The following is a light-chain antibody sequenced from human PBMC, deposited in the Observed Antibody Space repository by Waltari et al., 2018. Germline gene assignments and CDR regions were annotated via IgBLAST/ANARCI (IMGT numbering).Light chain of an antibody. CDR2: EDY. V-gene: IGLV6-57*03. CDR1: SGSIGSSY. Sequence: NFILTQTHSVSESPGKTVTISCTRSSGSIGSSYVQWYQQRPGSAPTTVIYEDYQRPSGVPERFSGSIDSASNSAYVTISGPKPEDEADYYCQSYDNDNVVFGGGTRLTVL. CDR3: QSYDNDNVV. J-gene: IGLJ3*02.